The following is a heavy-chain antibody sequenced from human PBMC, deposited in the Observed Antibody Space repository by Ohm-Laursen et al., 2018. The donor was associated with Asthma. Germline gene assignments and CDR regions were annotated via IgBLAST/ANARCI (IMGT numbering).Heavy chain of an antibody. CDR1: GFTFRSYA. V-gene: IGHV3-48*01. Sequence: LSLTCAASGFTFRSYAMHWVRQAPGKGLEWVSYISSSSSTIYYTDPVKGRFTISRDNAKNSLYLQMNSLRVEDTAVYYCARGRTNDVWGQGTTVTVSS. J-gene: IGHJ6*02. CDR2: ISSSSSTI. CDR3: ARGRTNDV.